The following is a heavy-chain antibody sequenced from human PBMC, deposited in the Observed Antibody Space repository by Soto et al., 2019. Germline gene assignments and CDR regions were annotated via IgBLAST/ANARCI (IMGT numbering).Heavy chain of an antibody. Sequence: QVQLVQSGAEVKKPGSSVKVSCKASGGTFSSYTISWVRQAPGQGLEWMGRIIPILGIANYAQKFQGRVTITADKSTSTAYMELSSLRSEDTAVYYCAREGAGSGSYLSYGMDVWGQGTTVTVSS. CDR2: IIPILGIA. CDR3: AREGAGSGSYLSYGMDV. V-gene: IGHV1-69*08. CDR1: GGTFSSYT. J-gene: IGHJ6*02. D-gene: IGHD1-26*01.